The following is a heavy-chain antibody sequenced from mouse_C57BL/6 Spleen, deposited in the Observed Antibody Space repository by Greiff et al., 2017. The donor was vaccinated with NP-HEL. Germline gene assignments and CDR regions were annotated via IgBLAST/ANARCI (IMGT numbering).Heavy chain of an antibody. CDR3: TGSNYGGAMDY. CDR2: IDPEDGDT. CDR1: GFNIKDYY. D-gene: IGHD2-5*01. Sequence: VQLQQSGAELVRPGASVKLSCTASGFNIKDYYMHWVKQRPEQGLEWIGRIDPEDGDTEYAPKFQGKATMTADTSSNTAYLQLSSLTSEDTAVYYCTGSNYGGAMDYWGQGTSVTVSS. V-gene: IGHV14-1*01. J-gene: IGHJ4*01.